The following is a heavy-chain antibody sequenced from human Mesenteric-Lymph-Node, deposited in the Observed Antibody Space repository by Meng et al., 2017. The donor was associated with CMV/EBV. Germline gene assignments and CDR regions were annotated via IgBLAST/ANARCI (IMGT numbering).Heavy chain of an antibody. J-gene: IGHJ4*02. Sequence: GGSLRLSCAASGFTFSSYEMNWVRQAPGKGLEWVSYISSSGSTIYYADSVKGRFTISRDNAKNSLYLQMNSLRAEDTAEYYCARGGYSSSWYGLPLDYWGQGTLVTVSS. V-gene: IGHV3-48*03. CDR2: ISSSGSTI. CDR3: ARGGYSSSWYGLPLDY. D-gene: IGHD6-13*01. CDR1: GFTFSSYE.